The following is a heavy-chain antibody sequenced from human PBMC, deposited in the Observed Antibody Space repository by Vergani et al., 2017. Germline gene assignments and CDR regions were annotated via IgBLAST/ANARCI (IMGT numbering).Heavy chain of an antibody. CDR3: ARDLGRVGATYGMDV. Sequence: EVQLLESGGDLVQPGGSLRLSCAASGFTFIMHAMSWVRQAPGKGLEWVSTLSASDRRTHYADSVKGRFTISRDNSKNTLFLHMNSLRPEDTAVYYCARDLGRVGATYGMDVWGQGTTVTVSS. CDR1: GFTFIMHA. J-gene: IGHJ6*02. D-gene: IGHD1-26*01. CDR2: LSASDRRT. V-gene: IGHV3-23*01.